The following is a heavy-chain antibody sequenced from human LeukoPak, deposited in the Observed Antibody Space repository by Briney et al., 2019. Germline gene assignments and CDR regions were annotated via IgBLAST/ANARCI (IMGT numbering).Heavy chain of an antibody. Sequence: PGGSLRLSWAASGFTFSSYEMNWVRQAPGKGLEWVSYISSSGSTIYYADSVKGRFTISRDNAKNSLYLQMNSLRAEDTAVYYCARVLRDGDYFAWGQGTLVTVSS. J-gene: IGHJ5*02. CDR2: ISSSGSTI. CDR3: ARVLRDGDYFA. V-gene: IGHV3-48*03. D-gene: IGHD4-17*01. CDR1: GFTFSSYE.